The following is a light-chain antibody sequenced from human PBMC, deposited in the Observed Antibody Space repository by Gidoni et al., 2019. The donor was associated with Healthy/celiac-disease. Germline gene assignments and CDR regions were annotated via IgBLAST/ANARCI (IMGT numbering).Light chain of an antibody. CDR2: DAS. J-gene: IGKJ2*01. CDR3: QQYNSYSPYT. Sequence: DIQMPQSPSTLSASVGDRVTITCRASQSISSWLAWYQQKPGKAPKLLIYDASSLESGVPSRFSGSGSGTEFTLTISSRQPDDFATYYCQQYNSYSPYTFGQGTKLEIK. V-gene: IGKV1-5*01. CDR1: QSISSW.